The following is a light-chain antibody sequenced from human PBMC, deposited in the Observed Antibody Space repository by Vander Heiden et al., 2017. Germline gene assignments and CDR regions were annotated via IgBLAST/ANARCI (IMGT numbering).Light chain of an antibody. CDR1: SSNIGAGYD. V-gene: IGLV1-40*01. CDR2: GNS. Sequence: QSVLTQPHSVSGAPGQRVTISCTGSSSNIGAGYDVHWYQQLPGTAPKLLIYGNSNRPSGVPDRFSGSKSGTSASLAITGLQAEDEADYYCQSYDSSLSVLYVFGTGTKVTVL. J-gene: IGLJ1*01. CDR3: QSYDSSLSVLYV.